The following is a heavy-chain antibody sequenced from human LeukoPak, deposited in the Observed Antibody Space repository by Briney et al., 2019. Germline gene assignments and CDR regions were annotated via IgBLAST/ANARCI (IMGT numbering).Heavy chain of an antibody. Sequence: PGGSLRLSCAASGFTVSSNYMSWVRQAPGKGLEWVSVIYSGGSTYYADSVKGRFTISRDNSKNTLYLQMNSVRAEDTAVYYCARDRYYFGSGSYPWYFDLWGRGTLVTVSS. CDR1: GFTVSSNY. D-gene: IGHD3-10*01. CDR3: ARDRYYFGSGSYPWYFDL. CDR2: IYSGGST. J-gene: IGHJ2*01. V-gene: IGHV3-53*01.